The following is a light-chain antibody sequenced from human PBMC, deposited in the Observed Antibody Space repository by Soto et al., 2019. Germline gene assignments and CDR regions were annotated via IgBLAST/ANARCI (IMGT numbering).Light chain of an antibody. CDR3: QQCSNWPPN. Sequence: EIVLPQSPAVLFISPAERDTLSCRASQSVSGYLAWYQQKPGQAPRLLIYYASKRATGIPARFSGSGSGTDYTLTITSLEPEDFAVYFCQQCSNWPPNVGPGTKVD. CDR2: YAS. V-gene: IGKV3-11*01. CDR1: QSVSGY. J-gene: IGKJ3*01.